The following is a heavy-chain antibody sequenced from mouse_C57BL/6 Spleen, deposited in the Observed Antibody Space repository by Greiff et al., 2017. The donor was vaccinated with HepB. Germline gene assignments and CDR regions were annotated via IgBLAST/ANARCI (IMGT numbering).Heavy chain of an antibody. CDR1: GYTFTSYW. J-gene: IGHJ2*01. CDR2: IDPSDSYT. D-gene: IGHD1-1*01. V-gene: IGHV1-50*01. CDR3: ARGGSSRYYFDY. Sequence: QVQLQQPGAELVKPGASVKLSCKASGYTFTSYWMQWVKQRPGQGLEWIGEIDPSDSYTNYNQKFKGMATLTVDTSSSTAYMQLSSRTSEDSAVYYCARGGSSRYYFDYWGQGTTLTVSS.